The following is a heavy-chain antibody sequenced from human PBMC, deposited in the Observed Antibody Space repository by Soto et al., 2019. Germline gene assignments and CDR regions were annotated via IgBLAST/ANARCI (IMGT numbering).Heavy chain of an antibody. CDR3: ARDDGPGYSSSLYGY. CDR2: INAGNGNT. CDR1: LYTDPSSA. V-gene: IGHV1-3*01. D-gene: IGHD6-13*01. J-gene: IGHJ4*02. Sequence: CKAALYTDPSSAMHWVRQAPGQRLEWMGWINAGNGNTKYSQKFQGRVTITRDTSASTAYMELSSLRSEDTAVYYCARDDGPGYSSSLYGYLVQGTLVIGSS.